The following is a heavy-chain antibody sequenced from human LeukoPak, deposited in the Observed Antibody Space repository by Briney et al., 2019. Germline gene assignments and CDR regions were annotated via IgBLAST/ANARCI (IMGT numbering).Heavy chain of an antibody. CDR3: ATYTHWVAGDV. J-gene: IGHJ6*02. CDR2: IWYDGSNK. CDR1: GFTFSSYG. Sequence: GRSLRLSCAASGFTFSSYGMHWVRQAPGKGLEWVAVIWYDGSNKYYADSVKGRFTISRDNSKNTLYLQMSSLRAEDTAVYYCATYTHWVAGDVWGQGTTVTVSS. D-gene: IGHD3-16*01. V-gene: IGHV3-33*01.